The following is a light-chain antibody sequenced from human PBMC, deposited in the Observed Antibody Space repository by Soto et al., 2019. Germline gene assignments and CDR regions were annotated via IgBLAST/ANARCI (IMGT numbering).Light chain of an antibody. Sequence: EIVLTQSPGTLSLSPGEGATLSCRASQSVGRDYLAWYQQKPGQAPRLVLYDASTRATDIPDRFSGSGSGTDFTLTISRLEPEDFAVYFCHQYATSPLNFGGGTTVEIK. J-gene: IGKJ4*01. CDR1: QSVGRDY. CDR3: HQYATSPLN. V-gene: IGKV3-20*01. CDR2: DAS.